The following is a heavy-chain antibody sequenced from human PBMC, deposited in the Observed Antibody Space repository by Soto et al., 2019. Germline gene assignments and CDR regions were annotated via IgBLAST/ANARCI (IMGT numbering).Heavy chain of an antibody. J-gene: IGHJ6*02. CDR1: GGTFSSYG. D-gene: IGHD3-3*01. V-gene: IGHV1-69*01. CDR2: IIPIFGTA. CDR3: ARTPGGTIFGVAISPGHYYYGMDV. Sequence: QVQLVQSGAEVKKPGSSVKVSGKASGGTFSSYGISWVRQAPGQGLEWMGGIIPIFGTANYAQKFQGRVTITADESTSTAHMELRSLRSEDTAVYYCARTPGGTIFGVAISPGHYYYGMDVWGQGTTVTVSS.